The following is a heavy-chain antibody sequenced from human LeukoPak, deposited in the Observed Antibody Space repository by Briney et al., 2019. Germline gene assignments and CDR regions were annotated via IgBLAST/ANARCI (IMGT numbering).Heavy chain of an antibody. Sequence: GGSLRLSCTASGFTFNNYAMTWVRQAPGKGLEWVSAITGSGASTNYADSVKSRFTISRDNSKNTIYLQMKSLRAEDTAKYYCAKRSSISSGYFDFWGRGTLVTVSS. CDR1: GFTFNNYA. CDR2: ITGSGAST. D-gene: IGHD3-22*01. V-gene: IGHV3-23*01. J-gene: IGHJ4*02. CDR3: AKRSSISSGYFDF.